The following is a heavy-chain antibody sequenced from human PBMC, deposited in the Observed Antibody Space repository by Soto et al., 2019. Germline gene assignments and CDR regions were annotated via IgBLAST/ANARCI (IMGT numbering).Heavy chain of an antibody. V-gene: IGHV3-48*01. Sequence: EVQLVESGGGWVQPGGSLRLSCAASGFTFSSYSMNWVRQAPGKGLEWVSYISSSSSTIYYPDSVKGRFTISRDNAKNSLYRQMNILRAKDTAVYYCARSAGRYYYMDVWGNGTTVTDSS. J-gene: IGHJ6*03. CDR2: ISSSSSTI. CDR3: ARSAGRYYYMDV. D-gene: IGHD2-15*01. CDR1: GFTFSSYS.